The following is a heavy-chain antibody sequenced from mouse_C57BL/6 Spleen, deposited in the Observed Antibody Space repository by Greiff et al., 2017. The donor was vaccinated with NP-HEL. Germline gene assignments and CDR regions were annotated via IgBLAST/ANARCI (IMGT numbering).Heavy chain of an antibody. CDR1: GFTFSDYG. J-gene: IGHJ1*03. CDR2: ISSGSSTI. D-gene: IGHD1-1*01. Sequence: EVKVVESGGGLVKPGGSLKLSCAASGFTFSDYGMHWVRQAPEKGLEWVAYISSGSSTIYYADTVKGRFTISRDNAKNTLFLQMTSLRSEDTAMYYCARPSSSNWYFDVWGTGTTVTVSS. CDR3: ARPSSSNWYFDV. V-gene: IGHV5-17*01.